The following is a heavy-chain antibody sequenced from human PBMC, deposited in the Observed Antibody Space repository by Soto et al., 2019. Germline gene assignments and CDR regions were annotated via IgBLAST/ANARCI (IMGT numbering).Heavy chain of an antibody. J-gene: IGHJ5*02. CDR2: ISATGDKT. D-gene: IGHD3-10*01. Sequence: RDSSRVSEVNSIGHSMTRVRQAPGKGLEWVSGISATGDKTFYLDSVRGRFTVSRDIYKNILYLHMSSLRAEDTAVYYCTKWSGFGDAWGQGTLVPVSS. CDR1: EVNSIGHS. V-gene: IGHV3-23*01. CDR3: TKWSGFGDA.